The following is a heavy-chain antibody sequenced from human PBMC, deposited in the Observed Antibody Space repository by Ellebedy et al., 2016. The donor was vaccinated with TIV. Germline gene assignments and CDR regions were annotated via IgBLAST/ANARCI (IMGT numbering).Heavy chain of an antibody. D-gene: IGHD3-10*01. Sequence: MPSETLSLTCDVSGDSISSGGYSWSWIRQPPGKGLEWIGYIHHSGNTYYNPSLKSRVTISVVRSENQFSLRLRSVTAADTAVYYCARAKGSGNYYGLDVWGPGTTVTVS. CDR3: ARAKGSGNYYGLDV. J-gene: IGHJ6*02. V-gene: IGHV4-30-2*01. CDR2: IHHSGNT. CDR1: GDSISSGGYS.